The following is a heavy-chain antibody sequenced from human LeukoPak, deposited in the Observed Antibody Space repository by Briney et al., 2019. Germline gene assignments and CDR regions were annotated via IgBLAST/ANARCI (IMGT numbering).Heavy chain of an antibody. CDR1: GAPISRFY. D-gene: IGHD1-14*01. J-gene: IGHJ4*02. CDR3: VQTTGRPGFDY. V-gene: IGHV4-4*09. Sequence: SETLSLTCTASGAPISRFYWNWVRPPPGEGLEWIGNIYNGVPTFFNPSLKSRVTLSVDTSKTQFSLQLASVTAADTAVYYCVQTTGRPGFDYWGQGILVTVSS. CDR2: IYNGVPT.